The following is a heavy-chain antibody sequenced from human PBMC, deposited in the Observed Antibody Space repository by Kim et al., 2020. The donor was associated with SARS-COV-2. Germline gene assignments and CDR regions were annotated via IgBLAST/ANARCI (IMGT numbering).Heavy chain of an antibody. D-gene: IGHD3-3*01. J-gene: IGHJ4*02. CDR2: IKQDGSEK. CDR1: GFTFSSYW. Sequence: GGSLRLSCAASGFTFSSYWMSWVRQAPGKGLEWVSNIKQDGSEKYYVDSVKGRFTISRDNAKNSLYLQMNSLRAEDTAVYYCARDPITMFGEQSDYWGQGTLVTVSS. V-gene: IGHV3-7*01. CDR3: ARDPITMFGEQSDY.